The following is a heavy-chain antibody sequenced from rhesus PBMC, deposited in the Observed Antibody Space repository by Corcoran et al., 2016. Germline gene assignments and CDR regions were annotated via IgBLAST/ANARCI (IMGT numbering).Heavy chain of an antibody. CDR3: TRGKSSSWPYFDY. J-gene: IGHJ4*01. CDR2: NPPYNGNK. Sequence: QVQLVQSGAEIKQPGASVKLSCKASGYTFTSYYIHWVKQAPGQGLAWIGPNPPYNGNKGEAKNLQGRVTITTDTSTSTGYMELSSLRSEDTAVYYCTRGKSSSWPYFDYWGQGVLVTVSS. CDR1: GYTFTSYY. D-gene: IGHD6-13*01. V-gene: IGHV1-180*01.